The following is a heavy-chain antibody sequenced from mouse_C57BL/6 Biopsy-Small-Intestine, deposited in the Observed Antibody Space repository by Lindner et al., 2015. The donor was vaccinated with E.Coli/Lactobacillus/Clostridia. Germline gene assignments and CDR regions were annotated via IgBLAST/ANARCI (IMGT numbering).Heavy chain of an antibody. J-gene: IGHJ1*01. V-gene: IGHV14-1*02. Sequence: SVKVSCKASGYIFTKYGISWVRQAPGQGLEWMGWISANNGNTVYAQNLQGRVTMTKDTSTNTAYMELSSLRSDDTAVYYCARDESSWSGDSNTYCHSVDVWGLGTTVTVSS. CDR2: ISANNGNT. CDR1: GYIFTKYG. CDR3: ARDESSWSGDSNTYCHSVDV. D-gene: IGHD1-3*01.